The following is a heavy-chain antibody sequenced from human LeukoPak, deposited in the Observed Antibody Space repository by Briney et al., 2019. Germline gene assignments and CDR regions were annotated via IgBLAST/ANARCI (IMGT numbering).Heavy chain of an antibody. J-gene: IGHJ4*02. CDR2: ISSSSSYI. CDR3: ARDGYSGSYYFDY. D-gene: IGHD1-26*01. Sequence: PGGSLRLSCAASGFTFSSYSMNWVRQAPGKGLEWVSSISSSSSYIYYADSVKGRFTISRDNAKNSLYLQMNSLRAEDTAVYYCARDGYSGSYYFDYWGQGTLVTVSS. V-gene: IGHV3-21*01. CDR1: GFTFSSYS.